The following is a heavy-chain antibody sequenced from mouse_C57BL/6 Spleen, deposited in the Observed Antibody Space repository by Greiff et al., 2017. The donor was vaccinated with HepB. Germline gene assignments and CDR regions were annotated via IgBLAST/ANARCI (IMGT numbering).Heavy chain of an antibody. Sequence: VQLQQSGAELVKPGASVKMSCKASGYTFTSYWITWVKQRPGQGLEWIGDIYPGSGSTNYNEKFKSKATLTVDTSSSTAYMQLSSLTSEDSAVYYCARSTAAQAMDYWGQGTSVTVSS. CDR1: GYTFTSYW. V-gene: IGHV1-55*01. CDR3: ARSTAAQAMDY. CDR2: IYPGSGST. D-gene: IGHD3-2*02. J-gene: IGHJ4*01.